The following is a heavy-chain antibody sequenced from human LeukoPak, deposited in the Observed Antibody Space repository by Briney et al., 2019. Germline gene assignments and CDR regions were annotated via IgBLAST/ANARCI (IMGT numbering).Heavy chain of an antibody. J-gene: IGHJ4*02. CDR2: ISVYNGDT. Sequence: ASVKVSCKASGYTFTSYGITWVRQAPGQRLEWMGWISVYNGDTNYAQKLQGRVTMTTETSTSTAYMELRSLRSNDTAVYYCASNTGSDSSGYAYWGQGTLVTVSS. D-gene: IGHD3-22*01. CDR3: ASNTGSDSSGYAY. CDR1: GYTFTSYG. V-gene: IGHV1-18*01.